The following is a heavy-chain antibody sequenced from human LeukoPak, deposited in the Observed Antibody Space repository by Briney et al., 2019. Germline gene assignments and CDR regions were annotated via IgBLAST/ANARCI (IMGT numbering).Heavy chain of an antibody. CDR1: IDSTNYY. J-gene: IGHJ4*02. CDR2: IYYSGSV. V-gene: IGHV4-39*01. D-gene: IGHD3-22*01. Sequence: SETLSLTCTVSIDSTNYYWGWIRQPPGKGLEWIGNIYYSGSVYYNPSLKSRVTISIDTSKKQFSLRLSSVTAAGTAVYFCARLTTRGNYFDYRGQGTLVAVSS. CDR3: ARLTTRGNYFDY.